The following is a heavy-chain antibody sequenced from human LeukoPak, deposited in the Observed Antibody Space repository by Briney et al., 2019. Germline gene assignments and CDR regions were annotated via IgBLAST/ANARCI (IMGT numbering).Heavy chain of an antibody. D-gene: IGHD3-9*01. J-gene: IGHJ4*02. V-gene: IGHV3-30*18. CDR3: AKAYRGYYDILTGYYNYFDY. CDR1: GFTFSSYG. CDR2: ISYDGSNK. Sequence: GRSLRLSCAASGFTFSSYGMHWVRQAPGKGLEWVAVISYDGSNKYYADSVKGRFTISRDNSKNTLYLQMNSLRAEDTAVYYCAKAYRGYYDILTGYYNYFDYWGQGTLVTVSS.